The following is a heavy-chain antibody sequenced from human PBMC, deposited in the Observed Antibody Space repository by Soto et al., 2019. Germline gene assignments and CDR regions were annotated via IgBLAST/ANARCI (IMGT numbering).Heavy chain of an antibody. CDR3: AQNGQWLATPPVA. CDR2: ISYDGSNE. CDR1: GFTFSNYA. D-gene: IGHD6-19*01. Sequence: PGGSLRLSCAASGFTFSNYAMHWVRQAPGKGLEWVAVISYDGSNEYYADSVKGRFTISRDNSKSTLYLQMNSLRAEDTAIYYCAQNGQWLATPPVAWGQGSLVTVSS. V-gene: IGHV3-30*04. J-gene: IGHJ4*02.